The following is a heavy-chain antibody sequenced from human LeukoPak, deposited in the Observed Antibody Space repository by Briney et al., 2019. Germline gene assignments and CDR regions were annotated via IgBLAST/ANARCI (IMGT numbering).Heavy chain of an antibody. Sequence: ASVKVSCKASGYTFTGYDINWVRQATGQGLEWMGWMNPNSGNTAHAQNFQGRVTMTRDTSISTAYMELSSLTSADTAVYYCVGGATTIFGVARSNWFDPWGQGTLVTVSS. CDR1: GYTFTGYD. CDR2: MNPNSGNT. J-gene: IGHJ5*02. D-gene: IGHD3-3*01. CDR3: VGGATTIFGVARSNWFDP. V-gene: IGHV1-8*01.